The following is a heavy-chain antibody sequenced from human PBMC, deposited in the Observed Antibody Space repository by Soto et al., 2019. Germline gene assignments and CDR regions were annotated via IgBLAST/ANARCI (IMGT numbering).Heavy chain of an antibody. D-gene: IGHD3-9*01. V-gene: IGHV4-59*01. J-gene: IGHJ6*03. Sequence: SETLSLTCTVSGGSISSYYWSWIRQPPGKGLEWIGYIYYSGSTNYNPSLKSRVTISVDTSKNQFSLKLSSVTAADTAVYYCARGAPYYDILTGYYKPPYYYYYMDVWGKGTTVT. CDR3: ARGAPYYDILTGYYKPPYYYYYMDV. CDR2: IYYSGST. CDR1: GGSISSYY.